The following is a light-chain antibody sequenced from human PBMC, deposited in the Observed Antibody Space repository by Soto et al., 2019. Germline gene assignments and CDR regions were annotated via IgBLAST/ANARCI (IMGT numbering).Light chain of an antibody. J-gene: IGKJ1*01. CDR1: QNIRNY. CDR3: QQSYSSPWT. V-gene: IGKV1-39*01. CDR2: AAS. Sequence: DIQMTQSPSSLPASVRDSVAITCRASQNIRNYLNWYQQKPGRAPKILIYAASSLQSGVPSRFSGGGSGTDFTLTITSLQPEDFATYYCQQSYSSPWTFGQGTKVDIK.